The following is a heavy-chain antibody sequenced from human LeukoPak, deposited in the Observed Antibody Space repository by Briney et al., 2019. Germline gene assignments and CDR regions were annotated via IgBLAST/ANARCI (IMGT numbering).Heavy chain of an antibody. CDR1: GGSISSSSYY. J-gene: IGHJ5*02. Sequence: SETLSLTCTVSGGSISSSSYYWGWIRQPPGKGLEWIGSIYYSGSTYYNPSLKSRVTISVDTSKNQFSLKLSSVTAADTAVYYCARDIKAVVPAARYNWFDPWGQGTLVTVSS. CDR2: IYYSGST. CDR3: ARDIKAVVPAARYNWFDP. V-gene: IGHV4-39*07. D-gene: IGHD2-2*01.